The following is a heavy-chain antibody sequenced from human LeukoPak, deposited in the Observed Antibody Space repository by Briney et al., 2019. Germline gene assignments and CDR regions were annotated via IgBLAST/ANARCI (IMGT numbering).Heavy chain of an antibody. V-gene: IGHV4-4*07. Sequence: PSETLSLTCTVSGGSIGTYYWSWIRQPAGKGLEWIGRIFTTGGANYNPSLKSRVTMSLDTSKNLFSLKLNSVTAADTAVYYCVRDGPSWGFLWGQGALVTVSS. J-gene: IGHJ4*02. D-gene: IGHD3-16*01. CDR1: GGSIGTYY. CDR3: VRDGPSWGFL. CDR2: IFTTGGA.